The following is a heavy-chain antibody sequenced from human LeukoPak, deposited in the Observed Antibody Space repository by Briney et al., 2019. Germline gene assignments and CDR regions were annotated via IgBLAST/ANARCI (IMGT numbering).Heavy chain of an antibody. Sequence: GGSLRLSCAASGFTFSSYAMHWVRQAPGKGLEWVAVISYDGSNKYYADSVKGRFTISRDNSKNTLYLQMNSLRAEDTAVYYCARRGLYDSRNGVYFQHWGQGTLVTVSS. D-gene: IGHD3-22*01. CDR1: GFTFSSYA. J-gene: IGHJ1*01. CDR2: ISYDGSNK. CDR3: ARRGLYDSRNGVYFQH. V-gene: IGHV3-30-3*01.